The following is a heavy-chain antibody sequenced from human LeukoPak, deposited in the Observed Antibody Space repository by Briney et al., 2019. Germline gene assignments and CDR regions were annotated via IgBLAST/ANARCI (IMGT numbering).Heavy chain of an antibody. V-gene: IGHV5-51*01. CDR2: IYPGDSDT. J-gene: IGHJ4*02. D-gene: IGHD3-10*01. CDR1: GYSFTSYW. Sequence: GESLKISCKGSGYSFTSYWIGWVRQMPGKGLEWMGIIYPGDSDTRYSPSFQGQVTISADKSISTAYLQWSSLKASDTAMYYCARSYGSGSYYNPHGYWGQGTLVTVSS. CDR3: ARSYGSGSYYNPHGY.